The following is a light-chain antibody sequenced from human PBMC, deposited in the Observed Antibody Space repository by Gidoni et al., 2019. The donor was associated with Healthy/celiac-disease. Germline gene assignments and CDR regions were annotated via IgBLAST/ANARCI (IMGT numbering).Light chain of an antibody. CDR2: GAS. V-gene: IGKV3-20*01. CDR3: QQYGSSPGT. Sequence: DIVLTQSPGTMSLSPEERATLSCGASQGVSSSYLAWYQQNPGPAPRLLIYGASSRATGIPDRFSGSGSGTDFTLTISRLEPEDFAVYYCQQYGSSPGTFGQGTRLEIK. CDR1: QGVSSSY. J-gene: IGKJ5*01.